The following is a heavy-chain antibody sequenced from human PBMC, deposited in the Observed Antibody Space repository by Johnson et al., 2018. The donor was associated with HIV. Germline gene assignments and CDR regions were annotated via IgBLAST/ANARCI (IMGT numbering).Heavy chain of an antibody. V-gene: IGHV3-15*01. CDR1: GFTFSNAW. D-gene: IGHD4-17*01. CDR2: IKRKSDGETT. J-gene: IGHJ3*02. CDR3: ARDGTTGPSGDAFDI. Sequence: VQLVESGGGLVKPGGSLRLSCAASGFTFSNAWLSWVRQAPGKGLEWVGRIKRKSDGETTDYAAPVKGSSPISRDDSKNTLYLQMNSLKTEDTAVYYCARDGTTGPSGDAFDIWGQGTMVTVSS.